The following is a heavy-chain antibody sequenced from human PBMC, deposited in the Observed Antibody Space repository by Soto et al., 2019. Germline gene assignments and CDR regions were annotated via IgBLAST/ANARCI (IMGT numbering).Heavy chain of an antibody. CDR1: GVSISSYY. D-gene: IGHD5-18*01. CDR3: ARDLFRGYSIDY. CDR2: IYYSGST. V-gene: IGHV4-59*01. Sequence: PSETLSLTCTVSGVSISSYYWSWIRQPPGKGLEWIGYIYYSGSTNYNPSLKSRVTISVDTSKNQFSLKLSSVTAADTAVYYCARDLFRGYSIDYWGQGTLVTVSS. J-gene: IGHJ4*02.